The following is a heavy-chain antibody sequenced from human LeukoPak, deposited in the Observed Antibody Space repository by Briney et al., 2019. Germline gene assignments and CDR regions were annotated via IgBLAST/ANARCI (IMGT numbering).Heavy chain of an antibody. CDR3: AREAYYYDTSGYLKYYFDH. Sequence: GGSLRLSCAASGFSFSKYWMSWVRQAPGKGLEWVANINQDGSEKYYVDSVKGRFTISRGNAKNSLYLQMNSLRAEDTAVYYCAREAYYYDTSGYLKYYFDHWGRETLVTVSS. D-gene: IGHD3-22*01. CDR1: GFSFSKYW. J-gene: IGHJ4*02. V-gene: IGHV3-7*05. CDR2: INQDGSEK.